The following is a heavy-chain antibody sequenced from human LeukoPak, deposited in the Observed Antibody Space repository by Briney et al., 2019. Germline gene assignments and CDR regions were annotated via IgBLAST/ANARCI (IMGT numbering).Heavy chain of an antibody. V-gene: IGHV3-64D*06. Sequence: GGSLRLSCAASGFTFSSHAMSWVRQAPGKGLEYVSAISSNGGSTYYADSVKGRFTISRDNSKNTLYLQMSSLRAEDTAVYYCVKASGGDYVLGYWGQGTLVTVSS. CDR1: GFTFSSHA. CDR2: ISSNGGST. CDR3: VKASGGDYVLGY. D-gene: IGHD4-17*01. J-gene: IGHJ4*02.